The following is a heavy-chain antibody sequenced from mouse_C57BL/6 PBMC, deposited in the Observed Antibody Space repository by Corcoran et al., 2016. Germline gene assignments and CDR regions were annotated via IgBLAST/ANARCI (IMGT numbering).Heavy chain of an antibody. Sequence: QIQLVQSGPELKKPGETVKISCKASGYTFTTYGMSWVKQAPGKGLKWMGWINTYSGVPTYADDFKGRFAFSLETSASTAYLQINNLKNEDTATYFCARSRWNYYAMDYWGQGTSVTVSS. V-gene: IGHV9-3*01. CDR1: GYTFTTYG. CDR2: INTYSGVP. CDR3: ARSRWNYYAMDY. J-gene: IGHJ4*01.